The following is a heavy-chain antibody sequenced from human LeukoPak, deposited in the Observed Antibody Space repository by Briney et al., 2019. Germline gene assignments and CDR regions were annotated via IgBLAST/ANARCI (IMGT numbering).Heavy chain of an antibody. CDR3: ARHSRVSGLTGY. Sequence: GESLKISCQISGYSFTSYWIGWVRQMPGKGLEWMGFIYPGDSDTRYSPSFQGQVTISADKSISSAYLQWSSLKASDTGIYYCARHSRVSGLTGYWGQGTLVTVSS. J-gene: IGHJ4*02. CDR2: IYPGDSDT. CDR1: GYSFTSYW. D-gene: IGHD2-15*01. V-gene: IGHV5-51*01.